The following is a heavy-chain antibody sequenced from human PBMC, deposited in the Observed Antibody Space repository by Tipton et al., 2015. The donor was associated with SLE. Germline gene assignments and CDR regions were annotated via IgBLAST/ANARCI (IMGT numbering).Heavy chain of an antibody. Sequence: TLSLTCAVYGGSFSDYYWSWIRQPPGKGLEWIGEINHSGSTNYNPSLKSRVTISVDTSKNQFSLKLSSVTAADTAVYYCAGTYSSGWSDAFDIWGQGTMVTVSS. CDR3: AGTYSSGWSDAFDI. V-gene: IGHV4-34*01. CDR1: GGSFSDYY. J-gene: IGHJ3*02. CDR2: INHSGST. D-gene: IGHD6-19*01.